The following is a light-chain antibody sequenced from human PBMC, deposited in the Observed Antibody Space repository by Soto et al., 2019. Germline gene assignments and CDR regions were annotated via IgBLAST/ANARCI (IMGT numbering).Light chain of an antibody. J-gene: IGKJ4*01. CDR2: AAS. V-gene: IGKV1-12*01. Sequence: DIQMTQPPSSVSASVGDRVTITCRASQDISSWVAWYQQKPGKAPKLLISAASSLQSGVPRRFSGSGSGTDFTLIISSLQPEDFATYFCQQGDSFPFTFGGGTKVDIK. CDR1: QDISSW. CDR3: QQGDSFPFT.